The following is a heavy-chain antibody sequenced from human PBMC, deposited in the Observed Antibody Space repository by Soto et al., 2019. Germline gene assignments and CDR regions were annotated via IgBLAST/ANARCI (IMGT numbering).Heavy chain of an antibody. V-gene: IGHV3-30*18. Sequence: QVQLVESGGGVVQPGRSLRLSCAASGFTFSSYGMHWVRQAPGKGLEWVAVISYDGSNKYYADSVKGRFTISRDNSKNTLYLQMNSLRAEDTAVYYCAKVSSSSCYYSYYGMDIWGQGPTVTVSS. CDR1: GFTFSSYG. CDR2: ISYDGSNK. J-gene: IGHJ6*02. D-gene: IGHD6-6*01. CDR3: AKVSSSSCYYSYYGMDI.